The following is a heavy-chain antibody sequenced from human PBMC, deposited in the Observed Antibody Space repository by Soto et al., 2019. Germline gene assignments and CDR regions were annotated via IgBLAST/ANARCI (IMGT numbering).Heavy chain of an antibody. D-gene: IGHD2-15*01. J-gene: IGHJ4*02. CDR3: AHRAVLCSGGTCYSHPFDF. Sequence: QITLKESGPTLVKPTQTLTLTCTFSGFSLTTTGVGVGWIRQPPGKALEWLAIIYWDDDKRYSPSLKSRLTIPXDXXKNQVVLTMTNMDPVDTATYFCAHRAVLCSGGTCYSHPFDFWGQGTLVTVSS. CDR1: GFSLTTTGVG. V-gene: IGHV2-5*02. CDR2: IYWDDDK.